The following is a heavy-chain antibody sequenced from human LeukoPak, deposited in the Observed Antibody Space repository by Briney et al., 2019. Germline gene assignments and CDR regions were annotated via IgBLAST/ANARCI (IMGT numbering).Heavy chain of an antibody. CDR1: GFTFSSYS. CDR3: AREVVTGIFDY. V-gene: IGHV3-21*01. J-gene: IGHJ4*02. CDR2: ISSSSSYI. Sequence: GGSLRLSCAASGFTFSSYSMNWVRQAPGEGLEWVSSISSSSSYIYYVDSVKGRFTISRGNAKNSLYLQMNSLRAEDTAVYYCAREVVTGIFDYWGQGTLVTVSS. D-gene: IGHD4-23*01.